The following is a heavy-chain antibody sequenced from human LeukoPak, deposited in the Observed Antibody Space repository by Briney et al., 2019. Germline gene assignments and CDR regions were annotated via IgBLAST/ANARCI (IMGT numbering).Heavy chain of an antibody. Sequence: SETLSLTCTVSGGSISSYYWSWIRQPPGKGLEWIGYIYDSGNTNYNPSLKSRVTISVDTSKNQFSLKVRSVTAADTAVYYCARGTGWFSYWGQGTLVTVSS. V-gene: IGHV4-59*01. CDR3: ARGTGWFSY. J-gene: IGHJ4*02. CDR1: GGSISSYY. D-gene: IGHD6-19*01. CDR2: IYDSGNT.